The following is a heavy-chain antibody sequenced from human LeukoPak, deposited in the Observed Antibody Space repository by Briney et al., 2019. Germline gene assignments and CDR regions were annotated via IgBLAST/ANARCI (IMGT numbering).Heavy chain of an antibody. Sequence: SETLSLTCTVSGGSISSYYWSWIRQPPGKGLEWIGYIYYSGSTYYNPSLKSRVTISVDTSKNQFSLKLSSVTAADTAIYYCADTPLYWGQGTLVTVSS. CDR3: ADTPLY. CDR1: GGSISSYY. J-gene: IGHJ4*02. V-gene: IGHV4-59*12. CDR2: IYYSGST.